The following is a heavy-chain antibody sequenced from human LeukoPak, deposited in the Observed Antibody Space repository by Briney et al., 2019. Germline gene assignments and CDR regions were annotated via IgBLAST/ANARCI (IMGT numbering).Heavy chain of an antibody. Sequence: GGPLRLSCAASGFAFSNAYMNWVRQAPGKGLEWVGRIKPKTDGETTEYAAPVKGRFSISRDDSKNMLYLQMNSLKTEDTAVYYCITPLPYSAQGGQGTLVTVSS. D-gene: IGHD2-21*01. CDR1: GFAFSNAY. J-gene: IGHJ4*02. CDR2: IKPKTDGETT. CDR3: ITPLPYSAQ. V-gene: IGHV3-15*07.